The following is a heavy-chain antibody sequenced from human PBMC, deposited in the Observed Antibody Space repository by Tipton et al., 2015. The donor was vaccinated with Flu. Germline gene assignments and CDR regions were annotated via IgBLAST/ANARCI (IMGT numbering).Heavy chain of an antibody. V-gene: IGHV4-59*01. Sequence: TLSLTCTVSGGSISSYYWSWIRQPPGKGLEWIGYIYYSGSTNYNPSLKSRVTISVDTSKNQFSLKRSSVTAADTAVYYCARDRESGSYSPGDAFDIWGQGTMVTVSS. CDR3: ARDRESGSYSPGDAFDI. CDR2: IYYSGST. CDR1: GGSISSYY. J-gene: IGHJ3*02. D-gene: IGHD1-26*01.